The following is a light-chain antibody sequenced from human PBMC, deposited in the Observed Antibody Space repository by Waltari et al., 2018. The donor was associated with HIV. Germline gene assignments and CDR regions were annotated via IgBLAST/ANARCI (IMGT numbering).Light chain of an antibody. CDR1: QSVGSW. CDR2: HAS. J-gene: IGKJ4*01. CDR3: QQFGSSPRS. V-gene: IGKV3-20*01. Sequence: EVVLTQSPDTLSLSLGQRATLSCRASQSVGSWLAWYQQKPGQPPRLLIYHASIRATGIPDRFSGSGSGTDFTLTIRRLEPEDTEVYYCQQFGSSPRSFGGGTKVEIK.